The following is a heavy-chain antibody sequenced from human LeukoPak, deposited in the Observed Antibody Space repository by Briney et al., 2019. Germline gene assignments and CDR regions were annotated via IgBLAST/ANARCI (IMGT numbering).Heavy chain of an antibody. Sequence: SETLSLTCTVSGGSISSGGYYWSWIRQHPGKGLEWIGYMYYSGSTYYNPSLKSRVTISVDTSKNQFSLKLSSVTAADTAVYYCAADRGYCSGGSCYQGNYFDYWGQGTLVTVSS. J-gene: IGHJ4*02. V-gene: IGHV4-31*03. D-gene: IGHD2-15*01. CDR1: GGSISSGGYY. CDR3: AADRGYCSGGSCYQGNYFDY. CDR2: MYYSGST.